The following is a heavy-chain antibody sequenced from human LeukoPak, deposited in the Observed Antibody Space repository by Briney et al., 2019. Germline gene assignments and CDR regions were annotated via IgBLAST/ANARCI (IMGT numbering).Heavy chain of an antibody. CDR2: IVVGSGNT. J-gene: IGHJ3*02. CDR1: GFIFSRSA. CDR3: AAGNYYDSSGYYPYAFDI. D-gene: IGHD3-22*01. V-gene: IGHV1-58*01. Sequence: ASVKVSCKASGFIFSRSAVQWVRQARGQRLEWIGWIVVGSGNTNYAQKFQEGDTMTRDMSTGTAYMELSSLRSEDTAVYYCAAGNYYDSSGYYPYAFDIWGQGTMGTVSS.